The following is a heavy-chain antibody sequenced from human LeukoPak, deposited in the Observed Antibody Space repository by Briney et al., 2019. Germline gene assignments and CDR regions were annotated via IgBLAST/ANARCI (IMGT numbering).Heavy chain of an antibody. J-gene: IGHJ4*02. CDR3: ARQRRSSGWPNDY. V-gene: IGHV5-51*01. Sequence: GESLKISCKGSGYSFTSYWIAWVRQMPGKGLEWMGIIYPDDSDTRYSPSFQGQVTITADKSISTAYLQWSSLKASDNAMYYCARQRRSSGWPNDYWGQGTLVTVSS. CDR2: IYPDDSDT. D-gene: IGHD6-19*01. CDR1: GYSFTSYW.